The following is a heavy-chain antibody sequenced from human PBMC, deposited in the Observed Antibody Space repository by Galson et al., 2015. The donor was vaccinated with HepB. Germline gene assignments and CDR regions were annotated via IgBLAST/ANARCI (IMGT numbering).Heavy chain of an antibody. V-gene: IGHV3-23*01. CDR2: IRGDASNT. J-gene: IGHJ6*02. CDR1: GFTFRDFA. Sequence: SLRLSCAASGFTFRDFAMTWVRQAPGKGLEYVSSIRGDASNTDHAESVKGRFSISRDNSKNTVFLQMSGLRADDTAIYYCARDLWQAGHYFGMDVWGQGTTITVSS. CDR3: ARDLWQAGHYFGMDV. D-gene: IGHD2/OR15-2a*01.